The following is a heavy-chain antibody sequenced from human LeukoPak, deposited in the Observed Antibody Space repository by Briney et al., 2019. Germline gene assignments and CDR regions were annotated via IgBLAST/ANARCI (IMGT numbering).Heavy chain of an antibody. Sequence: KPSETLSLTCAVYGGSFGADYWSWIRQPPGKGLEWIGEINHSGSTNYNPSLKSRVTISVDTSKNQFSLKLSSVTAADTAVYYCAREGSYCSSTSCLTHDYWGQGTLVTVSS. V-gene: IGHV4-34*01. D-gene: IGHD2-2*01. CDR1: GGSFGADY. CDR2: INHSGST. CDR3: AREGSYCSSTSCLTHDY. J-gene: IGHJ4*02.